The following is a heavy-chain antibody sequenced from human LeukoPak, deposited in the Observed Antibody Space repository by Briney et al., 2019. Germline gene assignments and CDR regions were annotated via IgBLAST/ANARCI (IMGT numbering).Heavy chain of an antibody. D-gene: IGHD2-2*01. CDR3: ARDWSYCSSTSCRNLNWFDP. J-gene: IGHJ5*02. V-gene: IGHV1-18*01. Sequence: GASVKVSCKAPGYTFTSYGISWVRQAPGQGLEWMGWISAYNGNTNYAQKLQGRVTMTTDTSTSTAYMELRSLRSDDTAVYYCARDWSYCSSTSCRNLNWFDPWGQGTLVTVSS. CDR2: ISAYNGNT. CDR1: GYTFTSYG.